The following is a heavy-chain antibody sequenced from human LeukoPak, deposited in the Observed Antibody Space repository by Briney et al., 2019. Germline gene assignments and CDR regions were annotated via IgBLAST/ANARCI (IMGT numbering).Heavy chain of an antibody. CDR3: AKDAQRGFDYSNSLDN. Sequence: GRSLRLSCATSGFTFSHYGMHWVRQAPGKGLEWVAVIWSDGSNRYYGDPVKGRFTTSRDNFQRTVYLQMNSLRAEDTAVYYCAKDAQRGFDYSNSLDNWGQGTLVTVSS. V-gene: IGHV3-33*06. D-gene: IGHD4-11*01. CDR2: IWSDGSNR. J-gene: IGHJ4*02. CDR1: GFTFSHYG.